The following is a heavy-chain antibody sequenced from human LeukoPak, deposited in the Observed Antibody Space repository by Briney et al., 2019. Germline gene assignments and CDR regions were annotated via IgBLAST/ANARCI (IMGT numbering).Heavy chain of an antibody. CDR1: GFTFSSYA. CDR3: AKDLIFGVVIMVGNYMDV. J-gene: IGHJ6*03. V-gene: IGHV3-30-3*01. Sequence: GGSLRLSCAASGFTFSSYAMHWVRQAPGKGLEWVAVISYDGSNKYYADSVKGRFTISRDNSKNTLYLQMNSLRAEDTAVYYCAKDLIFGVVIMVGNYMDVWGKGTTVTVSS. CDR2: ISYDGSNK. D-gene: IGHD3-3*01.